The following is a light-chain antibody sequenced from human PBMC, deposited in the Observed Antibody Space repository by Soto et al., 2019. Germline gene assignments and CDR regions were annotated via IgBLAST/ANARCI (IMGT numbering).Light chain of an antibody. CDR3: QQYHDYLWT. CDR1: QYISSW. V-gene: IGKV1-5*01. CDR2: DVS. Sequence: DVQMTQSPSTLSASVGDRVTITCRASQYISSWLAWYQQKPGKAPKLLIYDVSNLQSGVPSRFSGSGSGTEFTLTLNSLQPDDLATYYCQQYHDYLWTFGQGTKVEIK. J-gene: IGKJ1*01.